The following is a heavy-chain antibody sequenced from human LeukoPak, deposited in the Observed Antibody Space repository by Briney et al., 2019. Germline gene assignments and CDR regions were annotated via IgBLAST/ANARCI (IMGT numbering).Heavy chain of an antibody. CDR3: ARDRWLNYDDYESDSFDL. J-gene: IGHJ3*01. CDR2: ISAYNGNT. V-gene: IGHV1-18*01. D-gene: IGHD4-17*01. Sequence: ASVTVSCKASGYTFTSYGISWVRQAPGQGLEGMGWISAYNGNTNYAQKLQGRVTMTTYTSTSTAYMELRSLRSDDTAVYYCARDRWLNYDDYESDSFDLWYQGTMVTVSS. CDR1: GYTFTSYG.